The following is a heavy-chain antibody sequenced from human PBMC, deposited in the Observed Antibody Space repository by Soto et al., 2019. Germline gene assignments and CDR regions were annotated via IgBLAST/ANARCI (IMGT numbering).Heavy chain of an antibody. CDR2: IYYSGST. D-gene: IGHD3-22*01. V-gene: IGHV4-39*01. CDR3: ARLLYYYDSSGYPGGAFDI. CDR1: GGSISSSSYY. J-gene: IGHJ3*02. Sequence: SETLSLTCTVSGGSISSSSYYWGWIRQPPGKGLEWIGSIYYSGSTYHNPSLKSRVTISVDTSKNQFSLKLSSVTAADTAVYYCARLLYYYDSSGYPGGAFDIWGQGTMVTVSS.